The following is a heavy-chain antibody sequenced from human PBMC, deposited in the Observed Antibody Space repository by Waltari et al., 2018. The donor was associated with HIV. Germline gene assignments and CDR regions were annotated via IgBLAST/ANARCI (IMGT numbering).Heavy chain of an antibody. V-gene: IGHV4-34*01. CDR1: GGGFTSYY. D-gene: IGHD3-16*01. CDR3: ARGEGIVLGDTSVLRIQETSSYYFGLDL. J-gene: IGHJ6*02. CDR2: STHSGDV. Sequence: QVRLAPWGAGLLRPAETLSLTCAVYGGGFTSYYCTWIRQSPQTGVVWVGESTHSGDVRYNPSLKGRVTISVVPSKNQVSLTLKSLRAADTAIYFCARGEGIVLGDTSVLRIQETSSYYFGLDLWGQGT.